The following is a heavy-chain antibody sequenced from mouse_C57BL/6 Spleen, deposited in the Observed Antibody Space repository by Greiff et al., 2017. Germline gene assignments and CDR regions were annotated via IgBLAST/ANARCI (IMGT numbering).Heavy chain of an antibody. CDR2: IDPSDSYT. Sequence: VQLQQPGAELVKPGASVKLSCKASGYTFTSYWMQWVKQRPGQGLEWIGEIDPSDSYTNYNQKFKGKATLTVDTSSSTAYMQLSSLTSEDSAVYYCARWDGYLFDYWGQGTTLTVSS. D-gene: IGHD2-3*01. CDR3: ARWDGYLFDY. J-gene: IGHJ2*01. V-gene: IGHV1-50*01. CDR1: GYTFTSYW.